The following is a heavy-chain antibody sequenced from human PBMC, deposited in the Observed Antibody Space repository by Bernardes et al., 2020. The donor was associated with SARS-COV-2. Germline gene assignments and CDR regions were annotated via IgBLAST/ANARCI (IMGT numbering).Heavy chain of an antibody. D-gene: IGHD3-3*01. V-gene: IGHV3-23*01. CDR3: AKDDDRPLFGAPGFDS. CDR2: ISGSGNTT. CDR1: GFTFTKYD. Sequence: GGSLRLSCEASGFTFTKYDMSWVRQAPGKGLEWVSGISGSGNTTYYADSVKGRFTISRDNSKNTLFLQMDSLRAEDTAVYYCAKDDDRPLFGAPGFDSWGQGTLVTVSS. J-gene: IGHJ4*02.